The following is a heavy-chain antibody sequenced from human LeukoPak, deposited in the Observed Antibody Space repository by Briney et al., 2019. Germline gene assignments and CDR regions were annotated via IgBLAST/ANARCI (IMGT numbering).Heavy chain of an antibody. CDR3: SSSCSAGNCPLDT. V-gene: IGHV3-21*01. Sequence: GGSLRLSCAASKFTFSGYTMHWVRQAPGKGLEWVSCIHSGNGYIYYADSVKGRFTISRDNAESSLYLQMTSLRAEDTAVYYCSSSCSAGNCPLDTWGEGALVTVSS. D-gene: IGHD2-15*01. CDR1: KFTFSGYT. CDR2: IHSGNGYI. J-gene: IGHJ5*02.